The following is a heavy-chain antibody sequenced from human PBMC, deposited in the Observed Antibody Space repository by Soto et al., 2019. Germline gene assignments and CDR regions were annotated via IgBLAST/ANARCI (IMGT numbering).Heavy chain of an antibody. Sequence: QVQLVQSGAEVKKPGSSVKVSCKASGGTFSSYAISWVRQAPGQGLEWMGGIIPIFGTANYAQKFQGRVTITADESTSTAYMELSSLRSEDTAVYYCAMSYSHSSSSKYNWFDPWGQGTLVTVSA. CDR3: AMSYSHSSSSKYNWFDP. D-gene: IGHD6-6*01. J-gene: IGHJ5*02. V-gene: IGHV1-69*01. CDR1: GGTFSSYA. CDR2: IIPIFGTA.